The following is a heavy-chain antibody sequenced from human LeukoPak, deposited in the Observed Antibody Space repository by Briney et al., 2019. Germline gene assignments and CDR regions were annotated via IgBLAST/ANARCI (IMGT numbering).Heavy chain of an antibody. CDR3: ARQNYYDTHPRGFFDY. CDR1: GGSTSSSGYY. Sequence: SETLSLTCTVSGGSTSSSGYYWGWVRQPPGKGLEWIGSIYNSGSTYYNPSLKSRITISVDTSKNQFSLKLSSVTAADTAVYYCARQNYYDTHPRGFFDYWGQGTLVTVSS. J-gene: IGHJ4*02. D-gene: IGHD3-22*01. CDR2: IYNSGST. V-gene: IGHV4-39*01.